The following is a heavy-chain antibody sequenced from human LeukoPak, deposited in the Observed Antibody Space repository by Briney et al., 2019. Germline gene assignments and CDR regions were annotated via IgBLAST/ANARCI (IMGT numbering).Heavy chain of an antibody. CDR1: GYTFTGYY. CDR3: ARSIAAAGGAVFDY. D-gene: IGHD6-13*01. CDR2: INPNSGGT. V-gene: IGHV1-2*02. Sequence: ASVKVSCKASGYTFTGYYMHWVRQAPGQGLEWMGWINPNSGGTNYAQKFQGRVTMTRDTSISTAYMELSSLRSEDTAVYYCARSIAAAGGAVFDYWGQGTLVTVSS. J-gene: IGHJ4*02.